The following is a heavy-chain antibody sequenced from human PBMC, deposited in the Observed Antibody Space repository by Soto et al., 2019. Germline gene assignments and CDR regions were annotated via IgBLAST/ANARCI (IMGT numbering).Heavy chain of an antibody. V-gene: IGHV3-9*01. J-gene: IGHJ3*02. D-gene: IGHD6-19*01. CDR2: ISWNSGSI. Sequence: PGGSLRLSCAASGFTFDDYAMHWVRQAPGEGLEWVSGISWNSGSIGYADSVKGRFTISRDNAKNSLYLQMNSLRAEDTALYYCAKADSVAGAYDAFDIWGQGTMVTVSS. CDR3: AKADSVAGAYDAFDI. CDR1: GFTFDDYA.